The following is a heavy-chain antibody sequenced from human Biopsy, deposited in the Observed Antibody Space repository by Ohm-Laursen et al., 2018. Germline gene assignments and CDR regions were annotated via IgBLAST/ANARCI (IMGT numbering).Heavy chain of an antibody. CDR3: ARDSSRRAREGGMDV. V-gene: IGHV3-21*01. CDR1: GFSVSSYD. CDR2: ISETSSHI. D-gene: IGHD6-6*01. J-gene: IGHJ6*02. Sequence: SLRLSCTASGFSVSSYDMNWVRQAPGKGLEWISYISETSSHIYDADSVRGRFTVARDIAKNSLYLQLNSLRVEYTAVYCCARDSSRRAREGGMDVWGQGTTVTVSS.